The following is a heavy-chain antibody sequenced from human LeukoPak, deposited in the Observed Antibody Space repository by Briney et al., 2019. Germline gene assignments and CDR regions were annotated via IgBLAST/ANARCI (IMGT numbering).Heavy chain of an antibody. CDR1: GGSFSGYY. CDR2: INHSGST. D-gene: IGHD6-19*01. V-gene: IGHV4-34*01. J-gene: IGHJ4*02. CDR3: ARGPRRYGSGCFDY. Sequence: PSETLSLTCAVYGGSFSGYYWSWIRQPPGKGLEWIGEINHSGSTNYNPSLKSRVTISVDTSKNQFSLKLSSVTAADTAVYYCARGPRRYGSGCFDYWGQGTLVTVSS.